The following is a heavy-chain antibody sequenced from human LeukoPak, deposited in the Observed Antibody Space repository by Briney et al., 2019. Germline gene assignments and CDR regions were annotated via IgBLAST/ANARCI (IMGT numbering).Heavy chain of an antibody. J-gene: IGHJ4*02. D-gene: IGHD2-2*01. Sequence: SETLSLTCAVYGGSFSGYYWSWIRQPPGKGLEWIGEINHSGGTNYNPSLKSRVTISVDTSKNQSSLKLSSVTAADTAVYYCAGRRSCTSCYVTFDYWGQGTLVTVSS. CDR2: INHSGGT. CDR3: AGRRSCTSCYVTFDY. V-gene: IGHV4-34*01. CDR1: GGSFSGYY.